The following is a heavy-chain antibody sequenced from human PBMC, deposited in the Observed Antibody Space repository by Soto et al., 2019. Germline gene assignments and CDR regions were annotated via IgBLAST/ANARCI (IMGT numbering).Heavy chain of an antibody. CDR2: INHSGST. V-gene: IGHV4-34*01. CDR3: GRRPKAMVVANF. J-gene: IGHJ4*02. D-gene: IGHD2-21*01. Sequence: PSETLSLTCAVYGGSFSDGYWSWIRQPPGKGLEWIGEINHSGSTNYNPSLKSRVTISVDTSKKQVSLKLSSVTAADTAVYYCGRRPKAMVVANFWGQGTLVTVSS. CDR1: GGSFSDGY.